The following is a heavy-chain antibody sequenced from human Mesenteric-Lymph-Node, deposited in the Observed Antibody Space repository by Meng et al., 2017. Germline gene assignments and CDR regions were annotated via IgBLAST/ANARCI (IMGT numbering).Heavy chain of an antibody. J-gene: IGHJ4*02. V-gene: IGHV1-3*01. CDR2: INAGNGNT. Sequence: ASVKVSCKASGYTFTSYAMHWVRQAPGQRLEWMGWINAGNGNTKYSQKFQGRVTITRDTSASTAYMELSSLRAEDTAVYYCARGPTDYGNFDYWGQGTLVTVSS. CDR1: GYTFTSYA. D-gene: IGHD4-17*01. CDR3: ARGPTDYGNFDY.